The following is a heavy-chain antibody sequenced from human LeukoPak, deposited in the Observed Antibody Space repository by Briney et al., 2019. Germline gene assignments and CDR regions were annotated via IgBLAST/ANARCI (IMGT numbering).Heavy chain of an antibody. D-gene: IGHD3-22*01. Sequence: SETLSLTCTVSGGSISGYYWNWIRQPPGKGLEWVGYIYYSGSTNYNPSLKSRVTISADTSKNQLSLKLSSVTAADTAIYYCARDRGGSFYDSSGSVTNIWGQGTMVTVSS. CDR3: ARDRGGSFYDSSGSVTNI. V-gene: IGHV4-59*01. CDR1: GGSISGYY. CDR2: IYYSGST. J-gene: IGHJ3*02.